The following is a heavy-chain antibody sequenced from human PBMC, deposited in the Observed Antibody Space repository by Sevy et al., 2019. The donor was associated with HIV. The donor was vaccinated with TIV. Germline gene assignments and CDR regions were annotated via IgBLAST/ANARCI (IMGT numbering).Heavy chain of an antibody. D-gene: IGHD3-22*01. Sequence: SETLSLTCTVSGGSISSYYWSWIRQPPGKGLEWIGYIYYSGSTNYNPSLKSRVTISVDTSKNQFSLKLRSVTAADTAVYYCASGGYYDSSGYSLGYWGQGTLVTVSS. J-gene: IGHJ4*02. CDR3: ASGGYYDSSGYSLGY. V-gene: IGHV4-59*01. CDR2: IYYSGST. CDR1: GGSISSYY.